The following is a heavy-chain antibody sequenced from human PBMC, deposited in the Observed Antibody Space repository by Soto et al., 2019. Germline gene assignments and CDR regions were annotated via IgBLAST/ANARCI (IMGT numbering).Heavy chain of an antibody. CDR3: ARGGYSSSWLHWFDP. CDR2: ISYDGSNK. CDR1: GVTFSSYA. Sequence: GGSLRLSCAASGVTFSSYAMHWVRQAPGKGLEWVAVISYDGSNKYYADSVKGRFTISRDNSKNTLYLQMNSLRAEDTAVYYCARGGYSSSWLHWFDPWGQGTLVTVSS. J-gene: IGHJ5*02. D-gene: IGHD6-13*01. V-gene: IGHV3-30-3*01.